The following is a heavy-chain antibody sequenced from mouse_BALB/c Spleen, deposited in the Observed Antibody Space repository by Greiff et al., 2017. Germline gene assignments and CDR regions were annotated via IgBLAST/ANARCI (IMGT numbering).Heavy chain of an antibody. CDR2: INPYYGST. Sequence: VQLQQTGPELVKPGASVKISCKASGYSFTDYIMLWVKQSHGKSLEWIGNINPYYGSTSYNLKFKGKATLTVDKSSSTAYMQLNSLTSEDSAVYYCARDGIHYAMDYWGQGTSVTVSS. V-gene: IGHV1-39*01. CDR1: GYSFTDYI. CDR3: ARDGIHYAMDY. D-gene: IGHD2-1*01. J-gene: IGHJ4*01.